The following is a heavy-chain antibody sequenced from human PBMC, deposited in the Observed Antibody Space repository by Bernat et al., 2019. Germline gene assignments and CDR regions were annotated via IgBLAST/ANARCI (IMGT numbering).Heavy chain of an antibody. Sequence: QVQLVESGGGLVKPGGSLRLSCAASGSTFSDYYMSWIRQAPGKGLEWVSYISSSSSYTNYADSVKGRFTISRDNAKNSLYLQMNSLRAEDTAVYYCARDRSYSSGRYGLRGSGMDVWGQGTTVTVSS. D-gene: IGHD6-19*01. CDR3: ARDRSYSSGRYGLRGSGMDV. V-gene: IGHV3-11*05. CDR2: ISSSSSYT. CDR1: GSTFSDYY. J-gene: IGHJ6*02.